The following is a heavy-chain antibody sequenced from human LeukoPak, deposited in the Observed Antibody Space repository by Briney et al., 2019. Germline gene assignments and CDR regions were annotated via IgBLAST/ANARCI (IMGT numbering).Heavy chain of an antibody. J-gene: IGHJ6*02. CDR2: ISAYNGNT. V-gene: IGHV1-18*01. CDR3: ARDLVRGIVGATSYYYGMDV. Sequence: ASVKVSCKASGYTFTSYGISWVRQAPGQGPEWMGWISAYNGNTNYAQKLQGRVTMTTDTSTSTAYMDLRSLRSDDTAVYYCARDLVRGIVGATSYYYGMDVWGQGTTVTVSS. D-gene: IGHD1-26*01. CDR1: GYTFTSYG.